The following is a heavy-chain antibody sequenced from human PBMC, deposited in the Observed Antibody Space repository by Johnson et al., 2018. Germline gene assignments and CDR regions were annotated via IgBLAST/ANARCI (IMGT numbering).Heavy chain of an antibody. CDR3: ARPAGGGWVQP. CDR1: GFTFSSYS. CDR2: ISSSSSYI. D-gene: IGHD6-19*01. V-gene: IGHV3-21*04. Sequence: VQLVQSGGGLVKPGGSLRLSCAASGFTFSSYSMNWVRQAPGKGLEWVSSISSSSSYIYYADSVKGRFTIPRDNAKNSLYLQMNSLRAEDTAVDYCARPAGGGWVQPWGQGTLVTVSS. J-gene: IGHJ1*01.